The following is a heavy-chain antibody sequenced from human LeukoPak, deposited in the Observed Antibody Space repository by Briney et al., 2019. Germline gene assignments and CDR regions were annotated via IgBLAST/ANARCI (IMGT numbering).Heavy chain of an antibody. CDR3: ARVSSTIWGIDY. CDR1: GYTFTGYY. Sequence: EASVKVSCKASGYTFTGYYMHWVRQAPGKGLEWMGWINPNSGGTVYAQKFQGRVTMTGDTSISTAYMDLSRLTSDDTAVYYCARVSSTIWGIDYWGQGTLVTVSS. D-gene: IGHD6-13*01. CDR2: INPNSGGT. V-gene: IGHV1-2*02. J-gene: IGHJ4*02.